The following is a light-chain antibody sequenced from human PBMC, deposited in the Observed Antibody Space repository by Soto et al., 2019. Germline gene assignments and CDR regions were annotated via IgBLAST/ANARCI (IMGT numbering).Light chain of an antibody. CDR1: QSISSY. CDR2: AAS. V-gene: IGKV1-39*01. Sequence: DIQMTQSPSSLSASVGDRVTITCRASQSISSYLNWYQQKPGKAPKLLIYAASSLQSGVPSRFSGSGSGTDFTLTISSLQPEYFSTYYCQQSYSTPLTFGGGPKLDIK. CDR3: QQSYSTPLT. J-gene: IGKJ4*01.